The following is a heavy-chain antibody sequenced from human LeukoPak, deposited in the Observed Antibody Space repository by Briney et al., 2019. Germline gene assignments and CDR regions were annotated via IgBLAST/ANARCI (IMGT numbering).Heavy chain of an antibody. CDR1: GFTFTAYY. CDR2: IDPNSGGT. D-gene: IGHD3-10*01. J-gene: IGHJ4*02. Sequence: ASVKVSCKTSGFTFTAYYMHWVRQAPGQGLEWMGWIDPNSGGTNYAQKFQGRVTMTRDTSISTAYMELSRLTSDDTAVYYCARVIGFGVLSFGYWGQEALVTVSS. V-gene: IGHV1-2*02. CDR3: ARVIGFGVLSFGY.